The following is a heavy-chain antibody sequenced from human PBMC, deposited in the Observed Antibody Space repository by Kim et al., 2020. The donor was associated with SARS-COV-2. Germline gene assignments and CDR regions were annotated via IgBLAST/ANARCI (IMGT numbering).Heavy chain of an antibody. Sequence: VKGRFTISRDNSKNTLYLQMSSLRAEDTAVYYCVKDIVGASTNRPGAFDIWGQGTMVTVSS. D-gene: IGHD1-26*01. J-gene: IGHJ3*02. CDR3: VKDIVGASTNRPGAFDI. V-gene: IGHV3-64D*06.